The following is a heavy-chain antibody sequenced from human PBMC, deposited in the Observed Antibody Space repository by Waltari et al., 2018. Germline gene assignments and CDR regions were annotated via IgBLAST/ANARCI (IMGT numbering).Heavy chain of an antibody. V-gene: IGHV1-3*04. J-gene: IGHJ3*02. D-gene: IGHD3-10*01. CDR1: GYTFTSYA. CDR2: INTGHGNT. CDR3: ASTYASGLGAFDI. Sequence: QVQLVQSGAEVKKHGASVRVSCKASGYTFTSYAMHWVRQAPGQRLEWMGWINTGHGNTKYSQRHQGRVTITMDTSATTAYMELSILRSEDTTVYYCASTYASGLGAFDIWGQPTMVTVSS.